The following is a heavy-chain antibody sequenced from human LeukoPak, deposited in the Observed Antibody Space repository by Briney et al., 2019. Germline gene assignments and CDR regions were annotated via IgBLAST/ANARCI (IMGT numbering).Heavy chain of an antibody. CDR1: DYTFTSYG. Sequence: ASVKVSCKASDYTFTSYGISWVRQAPGQGLEWMGWISAYNGNTNYAQKLQGRVTMTTDTSTSTAYMELRSLRSDDTAVYYCARVFWSGGSIRRDYWGQGTLVTVSS. J-gene: IGHJ4*02. CDR2: ISAYNGNT. V-gene: IGHV1-18*01. CDR3: ARVFWSGGSIRRDY. D-gene: IGHD2-15*01.